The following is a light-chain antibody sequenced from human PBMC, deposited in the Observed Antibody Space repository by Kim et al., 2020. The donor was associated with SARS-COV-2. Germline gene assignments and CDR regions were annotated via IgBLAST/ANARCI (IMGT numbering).Light chain of an antibody. J-gene: IGLJ1*01. CDR3: ASWDDNLDGYV. V-gene: IGLV1-44*01. CDR2: SDH. CDR1: SANIGGKI. Sequence: GQGVTISCSGSSANIGGKIVTWYQQLPGTAPKVVIHSDHQRPSGVPDRISGSKSGTSASLAISGLRSEDEADYYCASWDDNLDGYVFGAGTKVTVL.